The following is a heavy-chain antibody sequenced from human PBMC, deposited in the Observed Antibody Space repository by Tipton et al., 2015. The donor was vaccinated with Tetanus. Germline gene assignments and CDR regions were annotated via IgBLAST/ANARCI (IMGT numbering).Heavy chain of an antibody. D-gene: IGHD1-14*01. V-gene: IGHV1-18*01. CDR3: VRAPNRISRAYDY. Sequence: QSGAEVKKPGASVKVSCKASGYTFTSFGINWVRQAPGQGLEWMGWINTDKGSTNYAQNLQGRVIMTTDTSTLTAYMELRSLRSDDTAVYYCVRAPNRISRAYDYWGQGTQITVSS. CDR2: INTDKGST. J-gene: IGHJ4*02. CDR1: GYTFTSFG.